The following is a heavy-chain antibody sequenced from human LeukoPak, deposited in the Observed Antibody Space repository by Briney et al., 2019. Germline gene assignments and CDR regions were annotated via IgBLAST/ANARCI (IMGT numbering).Heavy chain of an antibody. CDR2: IYYSGGT. D-gene: IGHD2-2*02. CDR3: ARGYCSSTSCYIGAIDY. Sequence: SETLSLTCTVSGGSISSSSYYWGWIRQPPGKGLEWIGSIYYSGGTYYNPSLKSRVTISVDTSKNQFSLKLSSVTAADTAVYYCARGYCSSTSCYIGAIDYWGQGTLVTVSS. CDR1: GGSISSSSYY. J-gene: IGHJ4*02. V-gene: IGHV4-39*01.